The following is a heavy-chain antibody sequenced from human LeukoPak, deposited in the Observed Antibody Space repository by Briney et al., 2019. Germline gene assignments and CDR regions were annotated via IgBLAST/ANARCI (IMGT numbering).Heavy chain of an antibody. J-gene: IGHJ5*01. CDR3: VRDWDHFDFDS. V-gene: IGHV3-74*01. CDR2: IKGDGSHT. CDR1: GFTFSNYW. Sequence: PGGSLRLSCAASGFTFSNYWMHWVRQAPGKGLVWVSRIKGDGSHTVYADSVKGRFTISRDNAKNTLYLQMKSLRDGDTAVYYCVRDWDHFDFDSWGQGTLVTVSS. D-gene: IGHD1-14*01.